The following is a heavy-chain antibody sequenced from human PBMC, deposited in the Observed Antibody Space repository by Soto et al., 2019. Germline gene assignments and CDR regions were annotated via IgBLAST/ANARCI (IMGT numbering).Heavy chain of an antibody. J-gene: IGHJ6*02. D-gene: IGHD3-3*01. CDR1: GFTFSSYA. CDR2: ISGSGGST. V-gene: IGHV3-23*01. Sequence: VGSLRLSCAASGFTFSSYAMSWVRQAPGKGLEWVSAISGSGGSTYYADSVKGRFTISRDNSKNTLYLQMNSLRAEDTAVYYCAKGFYDFWSGSPGSMDVWGQGTTVTVSS. CDR3: AKGFYDFWSGSPGSMDV.